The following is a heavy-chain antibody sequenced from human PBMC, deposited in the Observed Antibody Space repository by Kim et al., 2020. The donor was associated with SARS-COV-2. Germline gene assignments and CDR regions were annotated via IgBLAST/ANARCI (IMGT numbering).Heavy chain of an antibody. J-gene: IGHJ4*02. Sequence: ASVKVSCKASGYTFTSYGISWVRQAPGQGLEWMGWISAYNGNTNYAQKLQGRVTMTTDTSTSTAYMELGSLRSDDTAVYYCARVGAKDIVVVVAPLDDSEFDYWGQGTLVTVSS. V-gene: IGHV1-18*04. CDR2: ISAYNGNT. CDR3: ARVGAKDIVVVVAPLDDSEFDY. CDR1: GYTFTSYG. D-gene: IGHD2-15*01.